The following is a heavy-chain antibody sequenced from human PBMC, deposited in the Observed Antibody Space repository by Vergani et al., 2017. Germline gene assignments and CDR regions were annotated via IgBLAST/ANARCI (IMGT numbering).Heavy chain of an antibody. CDR2: IGYCGRIK. CDR1: GFSFNTYG. Sequence: QVQLVETGGGVVQPGGSLILYCATSGFSFNTYGAHWVRQAPGKGLEWGAFIGYCGRIKYNVDSVKGRFTISRDTSKKTLSLQMRGLRADDTAVYYCAKXGRENSDYGYFDYWGQGTLVTVSS. CDR3: AKXGRENSDYGYFDY. J-gene: IGHJ4*02. V-gene: IGHV3-30*02. D-gene: IGHD4-17*01.